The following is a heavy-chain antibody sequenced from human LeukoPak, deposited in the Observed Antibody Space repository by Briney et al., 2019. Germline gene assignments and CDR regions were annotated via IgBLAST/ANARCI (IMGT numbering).Heavy chain of an antibody. J-gene: IGHJ4*02. Sequence: GGSLRLSCAASGFTFSDYYMSWIRQAPGKGLEWVSYISSSGSTIYYADSVKGRFTISRDNAKNSLYLQMNSLRAEDTAVYYCASLALLLWFGEPTHYFDYWGQGTLVTVSS. CDR1: GFTFSDYY. CDR3: ASLALLLWFGEPTHYFDY. V-gene: IGHV3-11*04. CDR2: ISSSGSTI. D-gene: IGHD3-10*01.